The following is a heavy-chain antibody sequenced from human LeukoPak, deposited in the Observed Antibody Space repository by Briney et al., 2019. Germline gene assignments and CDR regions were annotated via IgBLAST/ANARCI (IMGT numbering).Heavy chain of an antibody. CDR1: GYTFSSYG. CDR2: VSTYNGNT. V-gene: IGHV1-18*01. J-gene: IGHJ4*02. CDR3: ARPHSLGGSFYVFDY. Sequence: GASVKVSCKASGYTFSSYGIAWVRQAPGQGLEWVGWVSTYNGNTDYAQRVQGRVAMTTDTSTNTAYMDLRSLRPDDTAVYYCARPHSLGGSFYVFDYWGQGTLITVSS. D-gene: IGHD1-26*01.